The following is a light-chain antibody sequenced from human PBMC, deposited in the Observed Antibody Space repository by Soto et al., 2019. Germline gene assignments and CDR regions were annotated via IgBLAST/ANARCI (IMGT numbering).Light chain of an antibody. V-gene: IGLV2-14*01. J-gene: IGLJ1*01. CDR3: SSYTSSSTLV. CDR1: SSDVGGYNY. CDR2: EVS. Sequence: QSALTQPASVSGSPGQSITISCTGTSSDVGGYNYVSWYQQHPGKAPKVMIYEVSNRPSGVSNLFSGSKSGNTASLTISGLKAEDEADYYCSSYTSSSTLVFGTGTKLTVL.